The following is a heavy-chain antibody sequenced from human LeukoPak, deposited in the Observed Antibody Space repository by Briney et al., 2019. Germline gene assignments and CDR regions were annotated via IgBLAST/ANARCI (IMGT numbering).Heavy chain of an antibody. Sequence: ASVKVSCKASGYTFTSYGISWVRQAPGQGLEWMGWISAYNGNTNYAQKLQGRVTMTTYTSTSTAYMELRSLRSDDTAVYYCARVAHTLYYYDSSGYYNYWGQGTLVTVSS. D-gene: IGHD3-22*01. CDR2: ISAYNGNT. CDR3: ARVAHTLYYYDSSGYYNY. V-gene: IGHV1-18*01. CDR1: GYTFTSYG. J-gene: IGHJ4*02.